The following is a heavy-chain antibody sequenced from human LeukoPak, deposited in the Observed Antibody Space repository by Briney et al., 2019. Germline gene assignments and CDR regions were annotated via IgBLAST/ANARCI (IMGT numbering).Heavy chain of an antibody. CDR1: EFSLGGYG. Sequence: GGFRRRSRTRSEFSLGGYGRHWLRQTQGKGLEWVAVIAYDGSRAFYADSVKGRFTISRDNSKNTMSVQMDDLRAEDTAVYYCTRYNNDHFDYWGQGTLVTVSS. CDR2: IAYDGSRA. V-gene: IGHV3-33*01. CDR3: TRYNNDHFDY. D-gene: IGHD1-14*01. J-gene: IGHJ4*02.